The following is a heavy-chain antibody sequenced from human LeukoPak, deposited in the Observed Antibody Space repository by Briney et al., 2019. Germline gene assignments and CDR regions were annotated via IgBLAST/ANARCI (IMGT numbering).Heavy chain of an antibody. CDR1: GFAFGSYA. J-gene: IGHJ4*02. CDR2: ISHDGDNT. V-gene: IGHV3-30-3*01. D-gene: IGHD2-2*01. CDR3: AIGYCSSNSCYSFEY. Sequence: PGGSLRLSCEASGFAFGSYAMHWVRQAPGRGLEWVAVISHDGDNTNSGESVRGRFTLSRDNLKNTLYLQMNSLRVEDMALYYCAIGYCSSNSCYSFEYWGQGTLVTVSS.